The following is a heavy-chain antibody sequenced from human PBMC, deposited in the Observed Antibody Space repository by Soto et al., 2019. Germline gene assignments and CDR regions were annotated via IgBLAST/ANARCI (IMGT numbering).Heavy chain of an antibody. CDR1: GGTFSSYT. CDR3: ARVVVGSRLSLDY. D-gene: IGHD1-26*01. J-gene: IGHJ4*02. V-gene: IGHV1-69*01. Sequence: QVQLVQSGAEVKKPGSSVTVSCKASGGTFSSYTISWVRQAPGQGLEWMAGISPIFGTPIYAQKFQDRVTITADDSIMTAYMEMNRLSSEDTAVYYCARVVVGSRLSLDYWGQGTLVTISS. CDR2: ISPIFGTP.